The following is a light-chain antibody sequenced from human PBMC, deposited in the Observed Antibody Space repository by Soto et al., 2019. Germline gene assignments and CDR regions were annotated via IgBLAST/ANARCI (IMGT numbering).Light chain of an antibody. Sequence: QSALTQPPSASGTPGQRVTISCSGSSSNLGSDFVYWYQHLPGTAPRLLIQSNNQRPSGVPDRFSGSKSGTSASLAISGLRSEDEGDYYCAARDDSLGAWVFGGGTKLTVL. V-gene: IGLV1-47*02. CDR1: SSNLGSDF. CDR3: AARDDSLGAWV. J-gene: IGLJ3*02. CDR2: SNN.